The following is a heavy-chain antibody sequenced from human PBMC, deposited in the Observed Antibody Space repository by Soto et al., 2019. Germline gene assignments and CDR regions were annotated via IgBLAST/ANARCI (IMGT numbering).Heavy chain of an antibody. Sequence: SETLSLSCTVSGGSISSGGYYWSWIRQHPGKGQEWIGYIYYSGSTYYNPSLKSRVTISVDTSKNQFSLKLSSVTAADTAVYYCARDNGSSGFFGYWGQGTLVTVSS. D-gene: IGHD6-19*01. CDR1: GGSISSGGYY. V-gene: IGHV4-31*03. CDR3: ARDNGSSGFFGY. CDR2: IYYSGST. J-gene: IGHJ4*02.